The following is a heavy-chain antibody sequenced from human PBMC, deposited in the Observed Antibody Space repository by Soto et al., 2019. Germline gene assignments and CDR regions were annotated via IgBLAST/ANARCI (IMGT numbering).Heavy chain of an antibody. CDR1: GYTFTSYG. CDR2: ISAYNGNT. V-gene: IGHV1-18*01. CDR3: ARDEVVPAASHYIDY. J-gene: IGHJ4*02. D-gene: IGHD2-2*01. Sequence: GASVKVSCKASGYTFTSYGISWVRQAPGQGLEWMGWISAYNGNTNYAQKLQGRVTMTTDTSTSTAYMELRSLRSDDTAVYYCARDEVVPAASHYIDYWGQGTLVTVSS.